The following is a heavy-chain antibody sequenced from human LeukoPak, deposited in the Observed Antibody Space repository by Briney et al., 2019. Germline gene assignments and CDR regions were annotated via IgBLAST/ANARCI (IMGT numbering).Heavy chain of an antibody. Sequence: GGSLRLSCAASGFTFDDFTFHWVRQLPGKGLEWVSLINWDGTATSYADSVKGRFTISRDNRQGSLYLQMNSLRAEDTAVYYCARLVHGAFDIWGQGTMVTVSS. D-gene: IGHD6-19*01. CDR1: GFTFDDFT. CDR2: INWDGTAT. J-gene: IGHJ3*02. CDR3: ARLVHGAFDI. V-gene: IGHV3-43*01.